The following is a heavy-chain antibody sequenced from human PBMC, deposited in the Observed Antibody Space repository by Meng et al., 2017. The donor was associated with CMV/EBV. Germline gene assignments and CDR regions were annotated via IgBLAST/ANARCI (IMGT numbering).Heavy chain of an antibody. J-gene: IGHJ4*02. CDR2: INPSGGST. CDR1: GYTFTSYY. CDR3: ARGGVFRGVILY. V-gene: IGHV1-46*01. D-gene: IGHD3-10*01. Sequence: SCKASGYTFTSYYMHWVRQAPGQGLEWMGIINPSGGSTSYVQKFQGRVTMTRDTSTSTVYMELSSLRSEDTAVYYCARGGVFRGVILYWGQGTLVTVSS.